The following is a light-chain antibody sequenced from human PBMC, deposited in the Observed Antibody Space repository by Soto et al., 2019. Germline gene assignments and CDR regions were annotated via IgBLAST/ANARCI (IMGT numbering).Light chain of an antibody. CDR3: QQYDNLPFT. CDR1: QAISNY. V-gene: IGKV1-33*01. J-gene: IGKJ4*01. CDR2: DAS. Sequence: DIQMTQSPSSLSPSVGDKVTITCQASQAISNYLNWYQQKPGKAPELLIYDASSLETGVPSRFSGSRSGTDFSFTISSLQPEDIATYYCQQYDNLPFTFGGGTKVEIK.